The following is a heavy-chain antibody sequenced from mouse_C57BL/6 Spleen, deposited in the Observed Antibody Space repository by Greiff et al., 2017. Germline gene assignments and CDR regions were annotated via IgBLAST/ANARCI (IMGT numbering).Heavy chain of an antibody. J-gene: IGHJ1*03. CDR1: GFTFTVYY. CDR2: ISNKANGYTT. CDR3: ARYDYDRYFDV. D-gene: IGHD2-4*01. Sequence: EVKLVEPGGGLVQPGGSLSLSCAASGFTFTVYYMSWVRQPPGKALEWLGFISNKANGYTTAYSASVKGRFTISRDDSQSILYLQMNALRSEDSATYYWARYDYDRYFDVWGTGTTVTVSS. V-gene: IGHV7-3*01.